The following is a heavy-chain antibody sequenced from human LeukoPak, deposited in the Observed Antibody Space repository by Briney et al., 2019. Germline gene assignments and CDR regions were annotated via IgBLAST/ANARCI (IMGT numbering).Heavy chain of an antibody. V-gene: IGHV1-69*05. CDR3: ARWAGAGDYFDY. CDR2: IIPIFGTA. D-gene: IGHD3-10*01. J-gene: IGHJ4*02. CDR1: GGTFSSYA. Sequence: SVKVSCKASGGTFSSYAISWVRQAPGQGLEWMGGIIPIFGTANYAQKFQGRVTITTDESMSIAYMELSSLRSEDTAVYYCARWAGAGDYFDYWGQGTLVTVSS.